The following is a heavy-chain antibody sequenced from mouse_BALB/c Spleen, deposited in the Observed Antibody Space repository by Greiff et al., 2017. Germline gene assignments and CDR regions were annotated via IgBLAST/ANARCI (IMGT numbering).Heavy chain of an antibody. D-gene: IGHD2-12*01. CDR3: ARGDTTFAY. Sequence: VKLQESGPGLVQPSQSLSITCTVSGFSLTSYGVHWVRQSPGKGLEWLGVIWSGGSTDYNAAFISRLSISKDNSKSQVFFKMNSLQANDTAIYYCARGDTTFAYWGQGTLVTVSA. CDR1: GFSLTSYG. V-gene: IGHV2-2*02. CDR2: IWSGGST. J-gene: IGHJ3*01.